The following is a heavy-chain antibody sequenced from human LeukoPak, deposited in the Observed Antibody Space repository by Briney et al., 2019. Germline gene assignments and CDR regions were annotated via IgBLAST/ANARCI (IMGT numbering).Heavy chain of an antibody. D-gene: IGHD4-17*01. CDR2: IYTSGST. Sequence: PSETLSLTCTVSGGSISSGSYFWSWIRQPAGKGLEWIRRIYTSGSTNYNPSLKSRVTISVDTSKNQFSLKLSSVTAADTAVYYCAREPLTVPPFYYYYGMDVWGQGTTVTVSS. J-gene: IGHJ6*02. CDR1: GGSISSGSYF. V-gene: IGHV4-61*02. CDR3: AREPLTVPPFYYYYGMDV.